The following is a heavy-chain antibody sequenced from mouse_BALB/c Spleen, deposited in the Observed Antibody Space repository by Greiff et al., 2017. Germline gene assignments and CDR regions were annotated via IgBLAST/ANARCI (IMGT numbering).Heavy chain of an antibody. CDR2: ISSGSSTI. V-gene: IGHV5-17*02. CDR3: ARDGWGAMDY. D-gene: IGHD1-2*01. J-gene: IGHJ4*01. CDR1: GFTFSSFG. Sequence: EVKLVESGGGLVQPGGSRKLSCAASGFTFSSFGMHWVRQAPEKGLEWVAYISSGSSTIYYADTVKGRFTISRDNPKNTLFLQMTSLRSEDTAMYYCARDGWGAMDYWGQGTSVTVSS.